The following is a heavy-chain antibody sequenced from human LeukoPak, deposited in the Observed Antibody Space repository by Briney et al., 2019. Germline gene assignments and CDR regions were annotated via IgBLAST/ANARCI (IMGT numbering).Heavy chain of an antibody. D-gene: IGHD3-16*01. CDR1: GGSISSSSYY. J-gene: IGHJ3*02. CDR3: ARLWGNDAFDI. CDR2: IYYSGRT. Sequence: SETLSLTCTASGGSISSSSYYWGWVRQPPGKGLEWIGSIYYSGRTYYNPSLKTRVTISADTSKNQFSLRLTSVTAADTAVFYCARLWGNDAFDIWGQGTMVTVSS. V-gene: IGHV4-39*01.